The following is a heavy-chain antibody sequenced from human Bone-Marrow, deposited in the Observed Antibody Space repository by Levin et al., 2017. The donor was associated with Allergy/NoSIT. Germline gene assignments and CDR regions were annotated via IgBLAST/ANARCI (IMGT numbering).Heavy chain of an antibody. V-gene: IGHV3-23*01. J-gene: IGHJ2*01. CDR3: AKDPPAILGWYFDI. CDR2: ISDNSYTT. D-gene: IGHD2-15*01. Sequence: GGSLRLSCAASGFTFTRYAMSWVRQAPGKGPEWVSFISDNSYTTHYADSVKGRFTISRDNSKNMLYLQMNNLRAEDTAIYYCAKDPPAILGWYFDIWGRGTLVVVSS. CDR1: GFTFTRYA.